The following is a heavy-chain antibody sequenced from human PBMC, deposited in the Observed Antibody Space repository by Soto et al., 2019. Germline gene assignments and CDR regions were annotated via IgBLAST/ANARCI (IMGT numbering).Heavy chain of an antibody. CDR1: GFTFSSYA. J-gene: IGHJ6*03. V-gene: IGHV3-64*01. CDR2: ISSNGGST. Sequence: GGSLRLSCAASGFTFSSYAMHWVRQAPGKGLEYVSAISSNGGSTYYANSVKGRFTISRDNSKNTLYLQMGSLRAEDMAVYYCARGLRFLEWLLLHRDYYYMDVWGKGTTVTVSS. CDR3: ARGLRFLEWLLLHRDYYYMDV. D-gene: IGHD3-3*01.